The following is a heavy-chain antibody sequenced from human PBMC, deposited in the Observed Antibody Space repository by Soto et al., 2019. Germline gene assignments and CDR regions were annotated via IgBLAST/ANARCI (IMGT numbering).Heavy chain of an antibody. CDR1: GGSISSGGYY. CDR2: IYYSGST. D-gene: IGHD3-3*01. V-gene: IGHV4-30-4*08. Sequence: SETLSLTCTVSGGSISSGGYYWSWIRQHPGKGLEWIGYIYYSGSTYYNPSLKSRVTISVDTSKNQFSLKLSSVTAADTAVYYCARVWSGYYKFDSWGQGTLVTVSS. J-gene: IGHJ4*02. CDR3: ARVWSGYYKFDS.